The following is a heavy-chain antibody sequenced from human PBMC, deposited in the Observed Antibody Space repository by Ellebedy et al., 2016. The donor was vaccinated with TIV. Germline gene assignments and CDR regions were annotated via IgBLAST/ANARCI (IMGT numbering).Heavy chain of an antibody. CDR3: ARGLFKAAYYDFWSGYYGGFDY. V-gene: IGHV1-8*01. CDR2: MNPNSGNT. CDR1: GYTFTSYD. J-gene: IGHJ4*02. D-gene: IGHD3-3*01. Sequence: AASVKVSCKASGYTFTSYDINWVRQATGQGLEWMGWMNPNSGNTGYAQKFQGRVTMTRNTSISTAYMELSSLRSEDTAVYYYARGLFKAAYYDFWSGYYGGFDYWGQGTLVTVSS.